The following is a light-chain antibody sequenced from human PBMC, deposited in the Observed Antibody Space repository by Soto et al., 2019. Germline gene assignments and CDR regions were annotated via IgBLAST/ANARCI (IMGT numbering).Light chain of an antibody. CDR2: GNS. J-gene: IGLJ1*01. CDR3: QSYDCSLSSYV. CDR1: SSNIGAGYD. Sequence: QSVLTQPPSVSGAPGQRVTISCTGSSSNIGAGYDVHWYQQLPGTAPKLLIYGNSNRPSGVPDRFSGSKSVTSASLAITGLQAEDEADYYCQSYDCSLSSYVFGTGTKLTVL. V-gene: IGLV1-40*01.